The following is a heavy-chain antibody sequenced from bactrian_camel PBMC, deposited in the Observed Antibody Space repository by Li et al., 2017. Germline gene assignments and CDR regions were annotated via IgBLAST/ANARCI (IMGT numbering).Heavy chain of an antibody. V-gene: IGHV3S40*01. J-gene: IGHJ6*01. D-gene: IGHD1*01. CDR2: INQVATVT. CDR3: AARSVGWCPLFEHWLGKRAYTPGGYFAN. CDR1: GDTYTYNG. Sequence: VESGGGTVQAGGSLRLSCVASGDTYTYNGVGWFRQAPGKAHEWVAYINQVATVTYYADAVKGRFTISKDNTKNTLYLQMNDLKPEDTAMYYCAARSVGWCPLFEHWLGKRAYTPGGYFANWGQGTQVTVS.